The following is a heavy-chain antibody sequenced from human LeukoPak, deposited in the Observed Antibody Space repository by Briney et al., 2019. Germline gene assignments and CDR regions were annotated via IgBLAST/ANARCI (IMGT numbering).Heavy chain of an antibody. CDR3: ARLELAWSGDLFYGKKNWFDP. CDR2: ISAYNGKT. D-gene: IGHD3-10*01. V-gene: IGHV1-18*01. CDR1: GYRYTSYG. Sequence: GASVKVSCKASGYRYTSYGITWVRQAPGQGLEWMGWISAYNGKTDYAQRFQGRVTMTTDSSTSTAHMELRSLRSDDTAVYYGARLELAWSGDLFYGKKNWFDPWGQGTLVTVSS. J-gene: IGHJ5*02.